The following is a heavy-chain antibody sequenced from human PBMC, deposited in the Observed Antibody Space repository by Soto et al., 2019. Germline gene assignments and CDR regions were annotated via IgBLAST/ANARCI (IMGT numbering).Heavy chain of an antibody. CDR3: ARDLGYCSSGTCYREGFDP. Sequence: QVQLVQSGAEVKKPGASVKVSCKASGYTFTTHGISWVRQVTGQGLEWMGWVRGDNGHTNYAQSLQGRVTMTTDTSTITAYMELRSLRSDDTAVYYCARDLGYCSSGTCYREGFDPWGQGTLVTVSS. CDR1: GYTFTTHG. J-gene: IGHJ5*02. V-gene: IGHV1-18*01. CDR2: VRGDNGHT. D-gene: IGHD2-15*01.